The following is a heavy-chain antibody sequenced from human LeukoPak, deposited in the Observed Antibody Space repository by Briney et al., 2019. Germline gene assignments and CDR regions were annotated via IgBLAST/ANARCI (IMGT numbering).Heavy chain of an antibody. CDR2: INPNSGGT. J-gene: IGHJ4*02. CDR1: GYTFTGYY. V-gene: IGHV1-2*02. CDR3: ARDTLLYYDILTGHFDY. D-gene: IGHD3-9*01. Sequence: ASVKVSCKASGYTFTGYYMHWVRQAPGQGLGWMGWINPNSGGTNYAQKFQGRVTMTRDTSISTAYMELSRLRSDDTAVYYCARDTLLYYDILTGHFDYWGQGTLVTVSS.